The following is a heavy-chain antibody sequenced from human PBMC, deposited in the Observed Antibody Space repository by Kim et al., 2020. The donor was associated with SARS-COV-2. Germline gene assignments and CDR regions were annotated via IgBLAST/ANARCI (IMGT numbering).Heavy chain of an antibody. D-gene: IGHD4-17*01. CDR2: INHSGST. CDR3: ARVLSSGLPRY. Sequence: SETLSLTCAVYGGSFSGYYWSWIRQPPGKGLEWIGEINHSGSTNYNPSLKSRVTISVDTSKNQFSLKLSSVTAADTAVYYCARVLSSGLPRYWGQGTLVTVSS. V-gene: IGHV4-34*01. J-gene: IGHJ4*02. CDR1: GGSFSGYY.